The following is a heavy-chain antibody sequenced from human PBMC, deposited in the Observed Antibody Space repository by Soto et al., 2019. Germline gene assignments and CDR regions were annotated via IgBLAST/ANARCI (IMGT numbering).Heavy chain of an antibody. CDR3: AKDMAYGGNSGPFDS. V-gene: IGHV3-43*01. D-gene: IGHD4-17*01. CDR2: ITWDGDT. J-gene: IGHJ4*02. CDR1: GFSFDDYT. Sequence: EVQLVESGGVVVQPGGSLRLSCAASGFSFDDYTMHWVRQAPGKGLEWVSLITWDGDTYYIDAVKGRFTISRDNSKNSLYLQMNSLRTEDTALYYCAKDMAYGGNSGPFDSWGQGTLVTVSS.